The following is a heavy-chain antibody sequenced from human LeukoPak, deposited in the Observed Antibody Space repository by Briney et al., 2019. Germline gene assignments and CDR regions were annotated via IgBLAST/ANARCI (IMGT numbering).Heavy chain of an antibody. Sequence: SETLSLTCAVYGGSFSGYYWSWIRQPPGKGLEWIGEINHSGSTNYNPSLKSRVTISVDTSKNQFSLKLSSVTAADTAVYYCARHKGIAARPSYCDYWGQGTLVTVSS. V-gene: IGHV4-34*01. CDR2: INHSGST. J-gene: IGHJ4*02. CDR1: GGSFSGYY. CDR3: ARHKGIAARPSYCDY. D-gene: IGHD6-6*01.